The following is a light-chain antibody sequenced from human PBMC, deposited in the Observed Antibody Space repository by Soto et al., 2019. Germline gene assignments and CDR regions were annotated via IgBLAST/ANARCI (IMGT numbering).Light chain of an antibody. CDR2: GAS. V-gene: IGKV3-15*01. CDR1: QSVSNN. Sequence: EVVMTQSPATLSVSPGERATLSCRASQSVSNNLAWYQQKPGQPPRLLIYGASTRATGIPVRFNGSGSGTEFTLTISSLQSEDFAVYYCQQYNNWPRTFGQGTKVDIK. J-gene: IGKJ1*01. CDR3: QQYNNWPRT.